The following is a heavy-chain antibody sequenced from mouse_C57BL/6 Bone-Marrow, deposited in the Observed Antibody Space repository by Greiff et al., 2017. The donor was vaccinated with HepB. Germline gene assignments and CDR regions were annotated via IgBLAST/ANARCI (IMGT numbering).Heavy chain of an antibody. J-gene: IGHJ4*01. CDR3: ARQDPFYYAMDY. Sequence: EVQVVESGGGLVQPGGSRKLSCAASGFTFSSFGIHWVRQAPEKGLEWVAYISSGNSAIYYADTVKGRFTISRDNPKNTLFLQMTSLRSEDTAMYYCARQDPFYYAMDYWGQGTSVTVSS. V-gene: IGHV5-17*02. CDR1: GFTFSSFG. CDR2: ISSGNSAI.